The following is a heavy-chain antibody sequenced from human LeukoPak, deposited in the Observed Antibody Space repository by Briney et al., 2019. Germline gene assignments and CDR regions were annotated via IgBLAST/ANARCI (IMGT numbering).Heavy chain of an antibody. V-gene: IGHV1-2*02. CDR1: GYTFTGYY. D-gene: IGHD1-26*01. Sequence: ASVKVSCKASGYTFTGYYMHWVRQAPGQGLEWMGWINPNSGGTNYAQKFQGRVTMTRDTSISTAYMELSRLRSDDTAVYYCARVPGGSYYFDYWGQGTLVTVSS. CDR3: ARVPGGSYYFDY. CDR2: INPNSGGT. J-gene: IGHJ4*02.